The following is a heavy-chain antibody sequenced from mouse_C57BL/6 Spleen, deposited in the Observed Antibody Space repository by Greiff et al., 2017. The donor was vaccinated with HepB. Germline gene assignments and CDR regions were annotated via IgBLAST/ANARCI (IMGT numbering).Heavy chain of an antibody. CDR3: ARGIPFAY. CDR2: IYPGDGDT. Sequence: VQLQQSGPELVKPGASVKISCKASGYAFSSSWMNWVKQRPGKGLEWIGRIYPGDGDTNYNGKFKGKDTLTADKSSSTAYMQLSSLTSEDSAVYCCARGIPFAYWGQGTLVTVSA. V-gene: IGHV1-82*01. J-gene: IGHJ3*01. CDR1: GYAFSSSW.